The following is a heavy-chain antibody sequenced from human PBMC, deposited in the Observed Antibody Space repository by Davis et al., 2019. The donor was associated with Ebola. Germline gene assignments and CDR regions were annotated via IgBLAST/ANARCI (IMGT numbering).Heavy chain of an antibody. D-gene: IGHD6-19*01. Sequence: ASVKVSCKASGYTFTSYAMNWVRQAPGQGLEWMGWINTNTGNPTYAQGFTGRFVFSLDTSVSTAYLQISSLKAEDTAVYYCARGSIAVAGTRFQHWGQGTLVTVSS. V-gene: IGHV7-4-1*02. CDR2: INTNTGNP. CDR1: GYTFTSYA. CDR3: ARGSIAVAGTRFQH. J-gene: IGHJ1*01.